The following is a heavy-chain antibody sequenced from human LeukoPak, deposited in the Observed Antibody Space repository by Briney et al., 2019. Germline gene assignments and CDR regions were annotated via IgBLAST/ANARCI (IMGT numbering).Heavy chain of an antibody. V-gene: IGHV3-66*01. Sequence: GGSLRLSCAASGFTVSSNYMSWVRQAPGKGLERVSVIYSGGSTYYADSVKGRFTISRDNSKNILYLQMNSLRAEDTAVYYCARGVVWFGERGAFDIWGQGTMVTVSS. CDR1: GFTVSSNY. J-gene: IGHJ3*02. CDR2: IYSGGST. D-gene: IGHD3-10*01. CDR3: ARGVVWFGERGAFDI.